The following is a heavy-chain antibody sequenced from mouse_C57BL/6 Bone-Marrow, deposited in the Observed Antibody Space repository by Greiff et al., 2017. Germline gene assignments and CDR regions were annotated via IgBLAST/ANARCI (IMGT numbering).Heavy chain of an antibody. V-gene: IGHV1-69*02. Sequence: VQLQQPGAELVKPGASVKLSCKASGYTFTSYWMHWVKQRPGRGLEWIGVINPNYGTTSYNQKFKGKATLTVDQSSSTAYMQLNSLTSEDSAVYYCARGGGFAYWGQGTLVTVSA. J-gene: IGHJ3*01. CDR3: ARGGGFAY. CDR1: GYTFTSYW. CDR2: INPNYGTT.